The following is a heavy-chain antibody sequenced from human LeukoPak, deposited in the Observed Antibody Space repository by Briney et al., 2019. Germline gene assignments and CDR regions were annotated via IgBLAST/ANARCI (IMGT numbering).Heavy chain of an antibody. D-gene: IGHD6-13*01. CDR2: INPNSGGT. CDR1: GYTFTGYY. Sequence: GASVKVSCKASGYTFTGYYMHWVRLAPGQGLEWMGWINPNSGGTNYAQKFQGRVTMTRDTSISTAYMELSRLRSDDTAVYYCARDFQGAAAGTYWGQGTLVTVSS. CDR3: ARDFQGAAAGTY. V-gene: IGHV1-2*02. J-gene: IGHJ4*02.